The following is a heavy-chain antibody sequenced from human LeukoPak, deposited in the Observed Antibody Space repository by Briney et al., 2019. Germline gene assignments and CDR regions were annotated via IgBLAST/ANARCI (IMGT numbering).Heavy chain of an antibody. CDR2: IHYSGST. V-gene: IGHV4-59*01. D-gene: IGHD3-22*01. CDR3: ARDSYDSSGYCYFDY. CDR1: GGSISSYY. J-gene: IGHJ4*02. Sequence: SETLSLTCTVSGGSISSYYWSWIRQPPGKGLEWIGYIHYSGSTNYNPSLKSRVTISVDTSKNQFSLKLSSVTAADTAMYYCARDSYDSSGYCYFDYWGQGTLVTVSS.